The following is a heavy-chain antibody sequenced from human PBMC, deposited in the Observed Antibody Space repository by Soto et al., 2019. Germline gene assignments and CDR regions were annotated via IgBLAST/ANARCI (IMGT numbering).Heavy chain of an antibody. D-gene: IGHD6-13*01. J-gene: IGHJ3*02. CDR2: ISRSSSYI. CDR3: ARGKDVYSSSWDKDAFDI. Sequence: EVQLVESGGGLVKPGGSLRLSCAASGFTFSSYSMNWVRLAPGKGLEWVSSISRSSSYIYYADSMKGRFTISRDNAKNSLYLQMNNLRAEDTAVYYCARGKDVYSSSWDKDAFDIWGQGTMVTVSS. CDR1: GFTFSSYS. V-gene: IGHV3-21*01.